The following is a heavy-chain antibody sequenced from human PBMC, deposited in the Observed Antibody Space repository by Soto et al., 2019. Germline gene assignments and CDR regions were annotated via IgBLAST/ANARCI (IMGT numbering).Heavy chain of an antibody. CDR2: IIPIFGTA. Sequence: SVKVSCKASGGTFSSYAISWVRQAPGQGLEWMGGIIPIFGTANYAQKFQGRVTITADESTSTAYMELSSLRSEDTAVYYCARCGTLRYPTSFDYRGQGTLVTLSS. CDR3: ARCGTLRYPTSFDY. V-gene: IGHV1-69*13. D-gene: IGHD3-9*01. CDR1: GGTFSSYA. J-gene: IGHJ4*02.